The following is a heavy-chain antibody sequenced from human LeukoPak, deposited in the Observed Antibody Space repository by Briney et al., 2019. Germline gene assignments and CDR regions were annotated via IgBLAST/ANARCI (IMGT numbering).Heavy chain of an antibody. CDR3: ARAWGYCSSSSCYGTYYYGMDV. Sequence: SETLSLTCTVSGGSISSYYWTWIRQPPGKGLEFIGYIYYSGSTNYNPSLKSRVTISVDTSKNQFSLKLSSVTAADTAVYYCARAWGYCSSSSCYGTYYYGMDVWGQGTTVTVSS. CDR1: GGSISSYY. J-gene: IGHJ6*02. D-gene: IGHD2-2*01. CDR2: IYYSGST. V-gene: IGHV4-59*01.